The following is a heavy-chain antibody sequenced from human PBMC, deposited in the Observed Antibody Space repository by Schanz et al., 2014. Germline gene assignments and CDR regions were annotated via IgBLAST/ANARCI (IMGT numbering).Heavy chain of an antibody. V-gene: IGHV3-53*01. CDR2: MYINSGST. D-gene: IGHD5-12*01. CDR1: GFTVNTNY. CDR3: ARDGGRDGYNLAFDV. J-gene: IGHJ4*02. Sequence: EVQLVESGGGLIQPGGSLRLSCAVSGFTVNTNYMSWVRQAPGKGLEWISSMYINSGSTQYADSVKGRFIISRDSSKNTLVLQMNSLRAEDTAVYFCARDGGRDGYNLAFDVWGQGILVTVSS.